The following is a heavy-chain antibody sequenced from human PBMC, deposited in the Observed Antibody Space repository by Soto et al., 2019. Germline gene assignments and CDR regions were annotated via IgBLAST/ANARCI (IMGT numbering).Heavy chain of an antibody. D-gene: IGHD1-20*01. CDR2: ISAYNGNT. J-gene: IGHJ6*02. Sequence: ASVKVSCKASGYTFTSYGINWVRQAPGQGLEWMGWISAYNGNTNYAQKLQGRVTMTTDTSTSTACMELRRLRSDDTAVYYCARVVKWNHAARDMDVWGQGTTVTVSS. CDR1: GYTFTSYG. CDR3: ARVVKWNHAARDMDV. V-gene: IGHV1-18*04.